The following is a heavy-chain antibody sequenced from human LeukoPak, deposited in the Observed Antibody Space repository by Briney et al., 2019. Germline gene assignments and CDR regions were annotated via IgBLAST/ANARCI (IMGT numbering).Heavy chain of an antibody. CDR2: IYSGGST. CDR3: ARDVYGDYGMDV. J-gene: IGHJ6*02. CDR1: GFTVSSNY. Sequence: GGSLRLSCAASGFTVSSNYMSWVRQAPGKGLEWVSVIYSGGSTYYADSVKGRFTISRDNSKNTLYLQMNSLRAEDTAVYYCARDVYGDYGMDVWGQATSVTVSS. V-gene: IGHV3-53*01. D-gene: IGHD4-17*01.